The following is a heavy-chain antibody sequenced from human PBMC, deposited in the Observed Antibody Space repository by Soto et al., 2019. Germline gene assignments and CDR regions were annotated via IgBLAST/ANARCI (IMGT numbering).Heavy chain of an antibody. CDR2: IYYSGST. Sequence: SETLSLTCAVSGGPISSGGYYWSWLRQHPGKGLEWLGYIYYSGSTYYNPSLKSRVIISVDTSTNQFSLKLSSVTAADAAVYYCARDYGGGHFDYWGQGTLVTVSS. CDR1: GGPISSGGYY. J-gene: IGHJ4*02. V-gene: IGHV4-31*11. CDR3: ARDYGGGHFDY. D-gene: IGHD4-17*01.